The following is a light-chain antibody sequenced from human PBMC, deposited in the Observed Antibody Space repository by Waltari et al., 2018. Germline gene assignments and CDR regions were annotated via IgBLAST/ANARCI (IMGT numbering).Light chain of an antibody. CDR2: SDN. Sequence: QSVLTQPPSASGTPGQRVTISCSGSSSNIASSTIHWYQQLPGTAPKLRMYSDNQRPSGVPDRFSVSKSGTSASLAISGLQSEDEADYYCAAWDDSLNLWVFGGGTELTVL. V-gene: IGLV1-44*01. CDR1: SSNIASST. CDR3: AAWDDSLNLWV. J-gene: IGLJ3*02.